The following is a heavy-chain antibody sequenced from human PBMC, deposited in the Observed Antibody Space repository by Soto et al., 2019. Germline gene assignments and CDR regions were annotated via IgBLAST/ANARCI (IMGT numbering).Heavy chain of an antibody. V-gene: IGHV4-31*03. CDR1: GGSIGSGGYY. CDR3: ARSFTGDYEYGRGRYRPGSGFDY. J-gene: IGHJ4*02. CDR2: IYYSGNT. D-gene: IGHD3-16*02. Sequence: HVQLQEAGPGLVKSSQTLSLTCTVSGGSIGSGGYYWSWIRQHPGKGLEWIGYIYYSGNTFYNPSLESRVTISVDTSKNQFSLKLTSVTAADTAVYYCARSFTGDYEYGRGRYRPGSGFDYWGQGTLVTVSS.